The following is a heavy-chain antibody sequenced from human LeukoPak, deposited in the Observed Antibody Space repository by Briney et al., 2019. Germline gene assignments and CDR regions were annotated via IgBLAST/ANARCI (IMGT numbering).Heavy chain of an antibody. CDR3: AKGYSYGYFRY. Sequence: SETLSLTCTVSGGSISSSSYYWGWIRQPPGKGLEWIGSIHYSGSTYYNPSLKSRVTISVDTSKNQFSLKLSSVTAADTAVYYCAKGYSYGYFRYWGQGTLVTVSS. J-gene: IGHJ4*02. V-gene: IGHV4-39*01. CDR1: GGSISSSSYY. D-gene: IGHD5-18*01. CDR2: IHYSGST.